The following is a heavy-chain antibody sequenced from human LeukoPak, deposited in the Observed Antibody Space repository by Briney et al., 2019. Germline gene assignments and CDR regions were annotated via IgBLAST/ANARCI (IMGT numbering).Heavy chain of an antibody. CDR2: IVPILSTT. CDR3: ARGPPPYTEGDLFYYYGLDV. Sequence: ASVKVSCKASGGSFSNYAISWVRQAPGQGLEWMGGIVPILSTTNYARKFQGRVTMTAGESTSTAYMELSSLRSDDTAVYYCARGPPPYTEGDLFYYYGLDVWGQGTTVTVSS. V-gene: IGHV1-69*13. CDR1: GGSFSNYA. J-gene: IGHJ6*02. D-gene: IGHD3-16*01.